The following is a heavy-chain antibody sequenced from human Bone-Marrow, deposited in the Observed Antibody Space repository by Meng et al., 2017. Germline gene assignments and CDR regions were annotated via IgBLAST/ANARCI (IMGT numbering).Heavy chain of an antibody. CDR1: GFTFCTHC. D-gene: IGHD4-17*01. CDR2: IAHNANNK. Sequence: LLESGGCGVHPGRSLGPFCAASGFTFCTHCMHWFHPAPGKGLEWVAGIAHNANNKNFTDSVKCRNTSSRDNSNNVLNLQMNSLSSEDTTVYYCASESTGLLAYWGQGTLVTVSS. CDR3: ASESTGLLAY. J-gene: IGHJ4*02. V-gene: IGHV3-30*10.